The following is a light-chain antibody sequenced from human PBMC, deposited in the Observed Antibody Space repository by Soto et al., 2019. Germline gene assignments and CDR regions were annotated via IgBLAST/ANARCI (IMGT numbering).Light chain of an antibody. J-gene: IGKJ2*01. Sequence: EIVLTQSPGTLSLSPGERASLSCRASQSVSSYLAWYQQKPGQAPRLVIYAASNRATGIPDRLSGSGSGTDFTLTISGLEPEDFAVYYCQQYSSSPYTFGHGTKLEIK. V-gene: IGKV3-20*01. CDR2: AAS. CDR3: QQYSSSPYT. CDR1: QSVSSY.